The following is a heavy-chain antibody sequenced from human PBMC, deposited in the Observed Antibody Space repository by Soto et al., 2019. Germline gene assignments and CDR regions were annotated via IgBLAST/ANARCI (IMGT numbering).Heavy chain of an antibody. CDR1: GFTVSHNY. J-gene: IGHJ5*02. V-gene: IGHV3-53*01. Sequence: EVQLVESGGTLIPPGGSLRLSCAASGFTVSHNYMSWVRLAPGKGLEWVSSVFGGGHTTYADSVKGRFSVSRDNSVNTFNLQMTGLRSDDTAVYYCSFQSPLAGWLDPWGQGTLVTVSS. CDR2: VFGGGHT. CDR3: SFQSPLAGWLDP.